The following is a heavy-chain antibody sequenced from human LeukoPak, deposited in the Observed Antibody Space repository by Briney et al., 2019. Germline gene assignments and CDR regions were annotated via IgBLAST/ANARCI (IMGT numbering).Heavy chain of an antibody. Sequence: GGSLRFSCAASGFTFSSYGMRWVRQARGKGLEWVAVIWYDGSNKYYADSVKGRFTISRDNSKNTLYLQMNSLRAEDTAVYYCAKDVAPNWNDDAFDIWGQGTMVTVSS. CDR1: GFTFSSYG. CDR2: IWYDGSNK. CDR3: AKDVAPNWNDDAFDI. D-gene: IGHD1-1*01. J-gene: IGHJ3*02. V-gene: IGHV3-33*06.